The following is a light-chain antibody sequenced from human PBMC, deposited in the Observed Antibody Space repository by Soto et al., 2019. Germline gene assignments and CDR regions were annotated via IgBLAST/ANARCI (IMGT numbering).Light chain of an antibody. Sequence: DIQMTQSPSTLSASVGDRVTITCRASQSIGTWLAWYQHRPGKAPSLLIYDASTLRSGVPSRFSGSGFGTEFSLTISSLQPDDFGSYYCQHMRTFGQGTKVDIK. J-gene: IGKJ1*01. CDR3: QHMRT. CDR2: DAS. V-gene: IGKV1-5*01. CDR1: QSIGTW.